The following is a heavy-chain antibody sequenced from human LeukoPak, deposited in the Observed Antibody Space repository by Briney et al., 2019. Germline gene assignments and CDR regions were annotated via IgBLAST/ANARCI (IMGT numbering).Heavy chain of an antibody. CDR2: ISYDGSNK. J-gene: IGHJ4*02. Sequence: PGRSLRLSCAASGFTFSSYGMHWVRQAPGKGLEWVAVISYDGSNKYYADSVKGRFTISRDNSKNTLYLQMNSLRAEDTAVYYCAKDKERWLQERFDYWGQGTLVTVSS. CDR3: AKDKERWLQERFDY. D-gene: IGHD5-24*01. V-gene: IGHV3-30*18. CDR1: GFTFSSYG.